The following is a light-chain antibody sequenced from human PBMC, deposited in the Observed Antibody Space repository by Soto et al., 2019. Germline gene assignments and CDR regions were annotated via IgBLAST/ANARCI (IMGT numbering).Light chain of an antibody. CDR1: SSDVGAYNY. J-gene: IGLJ1*01. Sequence: QSVLTQPASVSGSPGQSITISCTGTSSDVGAYNYVSWYQHHPGKVPRLMIFDVSNRPSGVSNRFSGSKSGNTASLTISGLQAEDEADYYCCSYSRSTPYVFGAGTEVTVL. V-gene: IGLV2-14*03. CDR2: DVS. CDR3: CSYSRSTPYV.